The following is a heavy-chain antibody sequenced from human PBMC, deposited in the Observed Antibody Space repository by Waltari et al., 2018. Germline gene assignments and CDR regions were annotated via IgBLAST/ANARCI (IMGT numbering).Heavy chain of an antibody. CDR1: GGSISSYY. Sequence: QVQLQESGPGLVKPSETLSLTCTVSGGSISSYYWSWIRQPPGKGLEWIGYIYYSGSTNYNPSLKSRVTISVDTSKNQFSLKLSSVTAADTAVYYCARESPENWFDPWGQGTLVTVSS. CDR2: IYYSGST. CDR3: ARESPENWFDP. J-gene: IGHJ5*02. V-gene: IGHV4-59*01.